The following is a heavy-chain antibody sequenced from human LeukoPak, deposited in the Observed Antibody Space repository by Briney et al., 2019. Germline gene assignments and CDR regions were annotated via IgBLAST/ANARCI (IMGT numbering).Heavy chain of an antibody. CDR1: GGSISSSGYY. Sequence: SETLSLTCTVSGGSISSSGYYWGWIRQPPGKGLEWIGSIYYSGSTYYNPSLKSRVTISVDTSKNQFSLKLSSVTAADTAVYYCASEMTTVSDAFDYWGQGTLVTVSS. CDR2: IYYSGST. V-gene: IGHV4-39*07. D-gene: IGHD4-11*01. CDR3: ASEMTTVSDAFDY. J-gene: IGHJ4*02.